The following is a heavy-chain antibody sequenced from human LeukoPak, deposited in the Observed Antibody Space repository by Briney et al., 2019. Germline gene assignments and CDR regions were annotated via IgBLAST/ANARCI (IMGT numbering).Heavy chain of an antibody. J-gene: IGHJ5*02. Sequence: PSETLSLTCAVYGGSFSGYYWSWIRQPPGKGLEWIGEINHSGSTNYNPSLKSRVTISVDTSKNQFSLKLSSVTAADTAVYYCARFNYEKKYNWFDPWGQGTLVTVSS. D-gene: IGHD3-3*01. CDR3: ARFNYEKKYNWFDP. CDR2: INHSGST. CDR1: GGSFSGYY. V-gene: IGHV4-34*01.